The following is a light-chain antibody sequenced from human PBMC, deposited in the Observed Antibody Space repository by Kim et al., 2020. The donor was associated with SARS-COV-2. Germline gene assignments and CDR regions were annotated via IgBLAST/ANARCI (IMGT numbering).Light chain of an antibody. CDR1: SSDVGGHNY. V-gene: IGLV2-14*01. Sequence: QSVLTQPASVSGSPGQSITISCTGTSSDVGGHNYVSWYQQHPGKAPKLMIYDVAKWPSGVSNRFSGSKSGNTASLTISGLQAEDEADYYCSSYTSSSTLVFGGGTKVTVL. CDR2: DVA. J-gene: IGLJ2*01. CDR3: SSYTSSSTLV.